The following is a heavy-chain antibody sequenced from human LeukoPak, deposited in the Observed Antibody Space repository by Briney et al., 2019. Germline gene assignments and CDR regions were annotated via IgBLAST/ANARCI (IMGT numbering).Heavy chain of an antibody. CDR3: ARGWYGWYFDL. CDR1: GGSISSYY. D-gene: IGHD6-19*01. J-gene: IGHJ2*01. V-gene: IGHV4-59*01. CDR2: IYYSEST. Sequence: SETLSLTCTVSGGSISSYYWSWIRQPPGKGLEWIGYIYYSESTNYNPSLKSRVTISVDTSKNQFSLKLSSVTAADTAVYYCARGWYGWYFDLWGRGTLVTVSS.